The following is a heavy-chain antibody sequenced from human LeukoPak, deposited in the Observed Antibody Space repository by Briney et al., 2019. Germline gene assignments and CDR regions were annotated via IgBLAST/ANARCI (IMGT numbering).Heavy chain of an antibody. Sequence: SETLSLTCTVSGGSISSYYWSWIRQPPGKGLEWIGEINHSGSTNYNPSLKSRVTISVDTSKNQFSLKLSSVTAADTAVYYCARVQRTWLRRYYYYMDVWGKGTTVTVSS. J-gene: IGHJ6*03. CDR3: ARVQRTWLRRYYYYMDV. CDR1: GGSISSYY. V-gene: IGHV4-34*01. CDR2: INHSGST. D-gene: IGHD6-19*01.